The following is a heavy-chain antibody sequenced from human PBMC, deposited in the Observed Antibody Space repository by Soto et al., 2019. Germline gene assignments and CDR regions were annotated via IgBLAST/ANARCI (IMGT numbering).Heavy chain of an antibody. CDR1: GFTFRRYC. J-gene: IGHJ4*02. CDR2: VSTDAGAT. V-gene: IGHV3-30*18. CDR3: AKEAQGRVSQDLDY. Sequence: XGSLILSCAASGFTFRRYCMRWVRQAPGKGLEWVAVVSTDAGATYYVGSVKGRFTMSRDNAKNTLSLQMNTLRAEDTAVYYCAKEAQGRVSQDLDYWGQGTLVTVSS.